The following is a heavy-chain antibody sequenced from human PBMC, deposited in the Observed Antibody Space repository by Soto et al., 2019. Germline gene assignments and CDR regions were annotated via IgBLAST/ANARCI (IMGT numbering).Heavy chain of an antibody. CDR1: ELNCGDYG. D-gene: IGHD3-3*01. CDR3: AKDRDDLGMVDAFGL. J-gene: IGHJ3*01. Sequence: GGSMRLSCGAAELNCGDYGGTWVRQTTGKGLEYISAISGSGITAYYADSMKGRFTVSRDNSKNTLYLQMNSLRAEDTALYYCAKDRDDLGMVDAFGLWGQGTMVTVSS. CDR2: ISGSGITA. V-gene: IGHV3-23*01.